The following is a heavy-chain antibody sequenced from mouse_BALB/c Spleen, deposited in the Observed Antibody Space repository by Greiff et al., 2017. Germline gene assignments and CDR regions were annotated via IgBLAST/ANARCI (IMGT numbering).Heavy chain of an antibody. V-gene: IGHV2-2*02. J-gene: IGHJ4*01. CDR2: IWSGGST. CDR1: GFSLTSYG. Sequence: QVQLKESGPGLVQPSQSLSITCTVSGFSLTSYGVHWVRQSPGKGLEWLGVIWSGGSTGYNAAFISRLSISKDNSKSQVFFKMNSLQANDTAIYYCARKPFITTALYAMDYWGQGTSVTVSS. CDR3: ARKPFITTALYAMDY. D-gene: IGHD1-2*01.